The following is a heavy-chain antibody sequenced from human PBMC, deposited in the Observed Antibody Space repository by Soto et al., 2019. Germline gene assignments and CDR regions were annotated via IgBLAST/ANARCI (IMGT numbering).Heavy chain of an antibody. J-gene: IGHJ4*02. CDR2: ISAYNGNT. CDR3: ARDGYYYDRSGYPYYFDY. CDR1: GYTFTSYG. V-gene: IGHV1-18*01. D-gene: IGHD3-22*01. Sequence: ASVKVSCKASGYTFTSYGISWVRQAPGQGLEWMGWISAYNGNTNYAQKLQGRVTMTTDTSTSTAYMELRSLRSDDTAVYYCARDGYYYDRSGYPYYFDYWGQGTLVTVSP.